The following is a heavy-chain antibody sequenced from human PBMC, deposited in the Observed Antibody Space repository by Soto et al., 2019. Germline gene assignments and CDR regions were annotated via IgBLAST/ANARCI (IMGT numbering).Heavy chain of an antibody. D-gene: IGHD1-26*01. J-gene: IGHJ4*02. V-gene: IGHV4-34*01. CDR1: SASFSRHS. CDR3: AKKHYSGFDS. Sequence: LSLTCAVYSASFSRHSWTWIRQPPGKGLEWIGEINYYGSTVYNPSLKSRLTMSIDTSKMQFSLKLTSLTAADTAVYYCAKKHYSGFDSWGQGSLVTVSS. CDR2: INYYGST.